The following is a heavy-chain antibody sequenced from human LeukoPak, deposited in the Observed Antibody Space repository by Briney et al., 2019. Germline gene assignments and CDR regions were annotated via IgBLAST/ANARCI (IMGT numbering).Heavy chain of an antibody. V-gene: IGHV3-23*01. Sequence: PGGSLRLSCAASGFTFRSLAMSWVRLAPGKGLEWVSSISGSGARTYYADSVKGRFTISRDNSKNTLYLQMNSLRAEDTAVYYCAKGDSYYGFCMDVWGQGTTVTVSS. J-gene: IGHJ6*02. CDR1: GFTFRSLA. CDR3: AKGDSYYGFCMDV. CDR2: ISGSGART. D-gene: IGHD3-3*01.